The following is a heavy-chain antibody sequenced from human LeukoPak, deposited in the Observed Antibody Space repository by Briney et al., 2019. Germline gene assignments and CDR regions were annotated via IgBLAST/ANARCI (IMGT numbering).Heavy chain of an antibody. D-gene: IGHD1-26*01. CDR3: ARFIGGGRNWLDP. Sequence: GESLNISCKASGYTFTYFWIGWVRQMPGKGLEWVGIVYPSDSDIRYSPSFEGQVRISADKSISTAYLQWTSLRASDTATYYCARFIGGGRNWLDPWGQGTQVTVSS. V-gene: IGHV5-51*01. CDR2: VYPSDSDI. J-gene: IGHJ5*02. CDR1: GYTFTYFW.